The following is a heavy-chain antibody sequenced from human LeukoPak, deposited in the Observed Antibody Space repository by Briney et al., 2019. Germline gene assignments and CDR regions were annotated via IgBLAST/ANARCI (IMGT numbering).Heavy chain of an antibody. V-gene: IGHV4-34*01. Sequence: PSETLSLTCAVYGGSFSGYYWGWIRQPPGKGLEWIGSIYYSGSTYYNPSLKSRVTISVDTSKNQFSLKLSSVTAADTAVYYCARGGRDFWSGYPSYFDYWGQGTLVTVSS. D-gene: IGHD3-3*01. CDR1: GGSFSGYY. CDR3: ARGGRDFWSGYPSYFDY. CDR2: IYYSGST. J-gene: IGHJ4*02.